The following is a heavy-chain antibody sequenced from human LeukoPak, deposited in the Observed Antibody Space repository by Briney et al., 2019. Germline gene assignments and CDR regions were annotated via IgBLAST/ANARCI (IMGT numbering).Heavy chain of an antibody. J-gene: IGHJ4*02. CDR3: SRSLEY. Sequence: PGGSLRLSCAASGFPFSGYWMDWVRQAPGKGMEWVANTKQDGSEQYYADSVKGRFTISRDNAKNALYLRMNSLRAEDTAVYYCSRSLEYWGQGALVTVSS. CDR2: TKQDGSEQ. CDR1: GFPFSGYW. V-gene: IGHV3-7*01.